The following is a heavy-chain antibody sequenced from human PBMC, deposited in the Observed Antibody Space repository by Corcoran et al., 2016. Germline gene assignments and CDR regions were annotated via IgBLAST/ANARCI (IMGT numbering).Heavy chain of an antibody. V-gene: IGHV4-34*01. Sequence: QVQLQQWGAGLLKPSETLSLTCAVYGGSFSGYYWSWIRQPPGKGLEWIGEINHSGSTNYNPSLKSRVTISVDTSKNQFSLKLSSVTAADTAVYYCARLSYDYVWGSYRFLGVFDYWGQGTLVTVSS. CDR1: GGSFSGYY. CDR3: ARLSYDYVWGSYRFLGVFDY. J-gene: IGHJ4*02. CDR2: INHSGST. D-gene: IGHD3-16*02.